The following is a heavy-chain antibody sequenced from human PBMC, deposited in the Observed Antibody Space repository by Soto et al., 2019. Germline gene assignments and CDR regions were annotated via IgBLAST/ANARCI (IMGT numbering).Heavy chain of an antibody. V-gene: IGHV4-61*01. CDR3: ARGGYADGS. D-gene: IGHD3-16*01. CDR1: GGSVSSGSYY. J-gene: IGHJ5*02. CDR2: IYYSGST. Sequence: SETLSLTCTVSGGSVSSGSYYWSWIRQPPGKGLEWIGYIYYSGSTNYNPSLKSRVTISVDTSKNQFSLKLSSVTAADTAVYYCARGGYADGSWGQETLVTVSS.